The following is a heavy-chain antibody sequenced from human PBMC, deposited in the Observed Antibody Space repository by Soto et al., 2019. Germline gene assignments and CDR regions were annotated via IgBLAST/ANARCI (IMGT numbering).Heavy chain of an antibody. J-gene: IGHJ6*03. CDR1: GGTFSSYA. V-gene: IGHV1-69*13. CDR3: AREGGGYCSSTSCYGGWYYYYYMDV. CDR2: IIPIFGTA. D-gene: IGHD2-2*01. Sequence: GASVKVSCKASGGTFSSYAISWVRQAPGQGLEWMGGIIPIFGTANYAQKFQGRVTITADESTSTAYMELSSLRSEDTAVYYCAREGGGYCSSTSCYGGWYYYYYMDVWGKGTTVTSP.